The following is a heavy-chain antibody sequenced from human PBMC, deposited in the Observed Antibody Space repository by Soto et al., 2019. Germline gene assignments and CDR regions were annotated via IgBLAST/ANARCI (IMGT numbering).Heavy chain of an antibody. CDR2: IYYSGST. J-gene: IGHJ6*02. D-gene: IGHD2-15*01. CDR3: ARGGCSGGSCYGSVDYYYGMDV. V-gene: IGHV4-59*01. Sequence: PSETLSLTCTVSGGSISSYYWSWIRQPPGKGLEWIGYIYYSGSTNYNPSLKSRVTISVDTSKNQFSLKLSSVTAADTAVYYCARGGCSGGSCYGSVDYYYGMDVWGQGXTVTVPS. CDR1: GGSISSYY.